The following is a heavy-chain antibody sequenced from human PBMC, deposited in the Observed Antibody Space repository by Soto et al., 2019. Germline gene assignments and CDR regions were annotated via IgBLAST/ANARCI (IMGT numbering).Heavy chain of an antibody. V-gene: IGHV3-33*01. CDR3: ARDREQWLVGYYFDY. CDR1: GFTFSRYG. J-gene: IGHJ4*02. D-gene: IGHD6-19*01. Sequence: GGSLRLSCAASGFTFSRYGMHWVRQAPGRGLEWVAVIWYDGSNIYYADSVKGRFTISRDNSKDTLDLQMNSLRAEDTAVYYCARDREQWLVGYYFDYWGQGTLVTVS. CDR2: IWYDGSNI.